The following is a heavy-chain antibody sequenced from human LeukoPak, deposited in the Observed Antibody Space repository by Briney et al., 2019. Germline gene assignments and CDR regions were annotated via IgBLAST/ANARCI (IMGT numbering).Heavy chain of an antibody. CDR2: IYYSGST. V-gene: IGHV4-59*01. D-gene: IGHD6-19*01. J-gene: IGHJ4*02. CDR3: ARELSGRTGHYFDY. CDR1: GGSISSYY. Sequence: PSETLSLTCTVSGGSISSYYWSWIRQPPGKGLEWIGYIYYSGSTNYNPSLKSRVTISVDTSKNQFSLKLSSVTAADTAVYYCARELSGRTGHYFDYWGQGTLVTVSS.